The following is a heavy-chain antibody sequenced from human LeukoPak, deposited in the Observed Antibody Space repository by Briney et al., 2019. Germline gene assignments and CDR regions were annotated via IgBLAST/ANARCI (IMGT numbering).Heavy chain of an antibody. V-gene: IGHV4-4*08. CDR1: GGSISSHY. Sequence: SETLSLTCTVSGGSISSHYWCWIRQPPGKGLEWIGYFYNSGSTNYNPSLKSRVTISVDTSKNQFSLKLSSLTAAETAVYYCARDPRSSGQGSWFDPWGQGTLDTVSS. CDR2: FYNSGST. J-gene: IGHJ5*02. D-gene: IGHD3-22*01. CDR3: ARDPRSSGQGSWFDP.